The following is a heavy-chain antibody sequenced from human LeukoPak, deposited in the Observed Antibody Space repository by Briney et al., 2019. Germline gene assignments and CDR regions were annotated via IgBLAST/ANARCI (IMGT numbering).Heavy chain of an antibody. CDR2: ISSGSGYI. J-gene: IGHJ5*01. CDR3: VRGWFDF. V-gene: IGHV3-21*01. Sequence: GGSLRLSCAASGFTFSSYTMNWVRLAPGKGLEWVSSISSGSGYIQYADSVKGRFTISRDDAENSVFLQMRSLRVDDTALYYCVRGWFDFWGQGTPVTVSS. CDR1: GFTFSSYT.